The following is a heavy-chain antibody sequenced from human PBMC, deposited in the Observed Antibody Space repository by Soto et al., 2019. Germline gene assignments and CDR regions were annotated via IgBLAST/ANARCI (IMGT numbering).Heavy chain of an antibody. D-gene: IGHD3-10*01. J-gene: IGHJ3*01. CDR3: ARDRGGDLKAF. CDR2: ISSSSSYI. V-gene: IGHV3-21*01. Sequence: EVQLVESGGGPVKPGGSLRLSCAASGFTFSSYSMNWVRQAPGKGLEWVSSISSSSSYIYYADSVKGRFTISRDNAKNSLHLQMNSLRAEDTAVYYCARDRGGDLKAFWGQGTMVTVSS. CDR1: GFTFSSYS.